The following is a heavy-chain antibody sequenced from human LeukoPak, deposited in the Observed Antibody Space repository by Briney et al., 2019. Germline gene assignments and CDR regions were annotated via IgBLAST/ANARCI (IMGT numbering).Heavy chain of an antibody. V-gene: IGHV4-61*09. CDR2: IYTRGST. CDR3: ARRHYYDSRGAFDI. Sequence: PSETLPLTCTVSGGSINSGSYYWSWIRQPAGKGLEWIGHIYTRGSTNYNPSLKSRVTVSVDTSKNQFSLKLSSVTAADTAVYYCARRHYYDSRGAFDIWGQGTMVTVSS. CDR1: GGSINSGSYY. D-gene: IGHD3-22*01. J-gene: IGHJ3*02.